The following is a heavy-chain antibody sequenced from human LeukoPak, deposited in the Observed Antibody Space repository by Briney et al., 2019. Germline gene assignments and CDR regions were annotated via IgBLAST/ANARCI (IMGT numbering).Heavy chain of an antibody. CDR1: GFTFSTYG. Sequence: PGGSLRLSCAASGFTFSTYGMTWVRQAPGKGLDWVSGVSDSGSTYYADSVEGRFTISRDNSKNTLYLQMNSLRAEDTAVYYCSGGPYYFDNWGQGTLVTVS. CDR3: SGGPYYFDN. J-gene: IGHJ4*02. CDR2: VSDSGST. D-gene: IGHD2-15*01. V-gene: IGHV3-23*01.